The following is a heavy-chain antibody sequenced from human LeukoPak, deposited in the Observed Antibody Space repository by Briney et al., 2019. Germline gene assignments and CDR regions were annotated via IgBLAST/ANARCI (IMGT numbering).Heavy chain of an antibody. CDR3: ARPSYDILTGYYHFDY. CDR1: GYSFTSYW. Sequence: GESLKISCKGSGYSFTSYWIGWVRQMPGKGLEWMGIIYPGDSDTRYSPSFQGQVTISVDKSISTAYLQWSSLKASDTAMYYCARPSYDILTGYYHFDYWGQGTLVTVSS. V-gene: IGHV5-51*01. D-gene: IGHD3-9*01. CDR2: IYPGDSDT. J-gene: IGHJ4*02.